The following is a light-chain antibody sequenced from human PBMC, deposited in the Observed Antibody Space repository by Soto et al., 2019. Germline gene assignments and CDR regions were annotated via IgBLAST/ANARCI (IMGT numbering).Light chain of an antibody. Sequence: EIVLTQSPATLSLSPGERATLSCRASQSVGRHLAWYQQKPGQAPRLLIYDASNRATGVPARFSGSGSGTDFTLSIISLWSEDSAIYYCQQYFEWPPMTFGQGTKVEI. CDR2: DAS. V-gene: IGKV3-11*01. CDR3: QQYFEWPPMT. J-gene: IGKJ1*01. CDR1: QSVGRH.